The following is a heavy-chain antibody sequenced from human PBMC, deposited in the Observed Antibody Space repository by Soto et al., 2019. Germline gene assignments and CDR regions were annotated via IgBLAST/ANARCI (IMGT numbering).Heavy chain of an antibody. D-gene: IGHD7-27*01. CDR1: GDSVSSNSAA. Sequence: SQTLSLTCAISGDSVSSNSAAWNWIRQSPSRGLEWLGRTYYMSKWSNDYAVSVKSRITINPETSKNQFSLQLNSVTAEDTALYYCARYLWGSERYFDSWGQGTLVTVSS. J-gene: IGHJ4*02. CDR3: ARYLWGSERYFDS. CDR2: TYYMSKWSN. V-gene: IGHV6-1*01.